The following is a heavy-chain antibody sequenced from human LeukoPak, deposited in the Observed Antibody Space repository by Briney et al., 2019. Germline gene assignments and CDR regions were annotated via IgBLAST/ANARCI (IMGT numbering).Heavy chain of an antibody. J-gene: IGHJ4*02. CDR1: GFTFSSYA. CDR3: AKDVGVGSGTYYDRYYFDY. D-gene: IGHD3-10*01. CDR2: ICTSGGYT. V-gene: IGHV3-23*01. Sequence: GGSLRLSCAASGFTFSSYAMSWVRQAPGKGLEWVSGICTSGGYTYYADSAKGRFTISRDNSKKTLYLQMSSLRAEDTAVYYCAKDVGVGSGTYYDRYYFDYWGQGTLVTVSS.